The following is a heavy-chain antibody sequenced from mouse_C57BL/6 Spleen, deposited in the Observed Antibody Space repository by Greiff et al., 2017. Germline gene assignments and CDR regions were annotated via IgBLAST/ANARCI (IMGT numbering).Heavy chain of an antibody. Sequence: EVKLVESEGGLVQPGSSMKLSCTASGFTFSDYYMAWVRQVPEKGLEWVANINYDGSSTYYLDSLKSRFIISRDNAKNILYLQMSSLKSEDTATYYCARAWDSFDYWGQGTTLTVSS. D-gene: IGHD4-1*01. V-gene: IGHV5-16*01. J-gene: IGHJ2*01. CDR1: GFTFSDYY. CDR2: INYDGSST. CDR3: ARAWDSFDY.